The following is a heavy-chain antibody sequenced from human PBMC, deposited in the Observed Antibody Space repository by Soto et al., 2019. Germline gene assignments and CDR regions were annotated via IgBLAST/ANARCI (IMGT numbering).Heavy chain of an antibody. CDR1: GFPFSSYT. CDR2: ISSSSSYI. V-gene: IGHV3-21*01. J-gene: IGHJ6*02. Sequence: EVQLVESGEGLVKPGGSWRLSCAASGFPFSSYTRNWVRQAPGKGLGWVSSISSSSSYIYYADSVKGRFTISRDNAKNSLYLQMNSLRAEDTAVYYCARHGYPVWGQGTTVTVSS. CDR3: ARHGYPV. D-gene: IGHD2-15*01.